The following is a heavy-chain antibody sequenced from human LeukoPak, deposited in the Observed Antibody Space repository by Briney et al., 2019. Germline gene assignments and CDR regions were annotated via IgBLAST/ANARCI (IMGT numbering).Heavy chain of an antibody. Sequence: ASVKVSCKASGYTFTSYYMHWVRQAPGQGLEWMGWINPNSGGTNYAQKFQGRVTMTRDTSISTAYMELSRLRSDDTAVYYCARDTAWDYDFWSGYSRFDYWGQGTLVTVSS. V-gene: IGHV1-2*02. D-gene: IGHD3-3*01. J-gene: IGHJ4*02. CDR3: ARDTAWDYDFWSGYSRFDY. CDR1: GYTFTSYY. CDR2: INPNSGGT.